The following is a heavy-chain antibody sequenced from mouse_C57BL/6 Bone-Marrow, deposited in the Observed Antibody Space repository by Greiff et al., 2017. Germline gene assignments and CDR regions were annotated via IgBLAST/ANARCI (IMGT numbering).Heavy chain of an antibody. CDR3: ASRRDDGYWAPFAY. D-gene: IGHD2-3*01. CDR1: GFTFSSYG. J-gene: IGHJ3*01. Sequence: EVQGVESGGDLVKPGGSLKLSCAASGFTFSSYGMSWVRQTPDKRLEWVATISSGGSYTYYPESVKGRFTISRDNAKTTLYLQMRSLKSEDTAMYYCASRRDDGYWAPFAYWGQGTLVTVSA. CDR2: ISSGGSYT. V-gene: IGHV5-6*01.